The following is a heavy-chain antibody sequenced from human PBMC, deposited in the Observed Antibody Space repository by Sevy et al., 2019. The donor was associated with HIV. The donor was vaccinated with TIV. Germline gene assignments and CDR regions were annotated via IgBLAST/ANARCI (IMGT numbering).Heavy chain of an antibody. J-gene: IGHJ6*02. CDR3: ARDGSSGELFLKDYYYFGMDV. Sequence: GGSLRLSCAASGFTFSSYAMHWVRPAPGKGLEWVAVISYDGNNKYHADSVKDRFTISRDNSKNTLYLQMISLRAEDTAVYYCARDGSSGELFLKDYYYFGMDVWGQGTTVTVSS. CDR1: GFTFSSYA. D-gene: IGHD3-16*01. V-gene: IGHV3-30*04. CDR2: ISYDGNNK.